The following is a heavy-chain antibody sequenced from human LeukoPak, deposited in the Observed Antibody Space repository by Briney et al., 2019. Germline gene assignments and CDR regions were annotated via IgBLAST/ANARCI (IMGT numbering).Heavy chain of an antibody. J-gene: IGHJ2*01. CDR3: ARGNWNYGSWFFDL. V-gene: IGHV4-31*03. CDR2: IYYSGST. Sequence: SEILSLTCTVSGGSIISGGYYWSWIRQHPGKGLEWIGYIYYSGSTYYNPSLKSRVSISLDRSNNQFSLEVNFVTAADTAVYYCARGNWNYGSWFFDLWGRGTLVTVSS. CDR1: GGSIISGGYY. D-gene: IGHD1-7*01.